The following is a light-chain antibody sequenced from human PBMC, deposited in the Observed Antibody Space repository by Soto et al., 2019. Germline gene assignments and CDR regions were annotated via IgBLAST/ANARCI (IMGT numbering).Light chain of an antibody. CDR3: QRDNTRPHT. CDR2: GAS. Sequence: MGITPYRATRAVYAEEGAIVSSRASQSVSSNLAWHQQGPGQAPRLLIYGASTRATGVPARFSGGGSGTEFTLTISSLQSEDFAVYWCQRDNTRPHTFCPGTRLEIK. V-gene: IGKV3D-15*01. J-gene: IGKJ5*01. CDR1: QSVSSN.